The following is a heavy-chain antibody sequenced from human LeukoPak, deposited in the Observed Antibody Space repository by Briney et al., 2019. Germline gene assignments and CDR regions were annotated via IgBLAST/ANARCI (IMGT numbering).Heavy chain of an antibody. D-gene: IGHD6-19*01. CDR3: ARDRYSSAWYEE. CDR2: INSGGSST. CDR1: AFTFSSYW. Sequence: PGGSLRLTCTASAFTFSSYWTHWVRQAPGKGLVWVSHINSGGSSTSYADSVKGRFTISRDNAKNTLYLQMNSLRAEDTAVYYCARDRYSSAWYEEWGQGTLVTVSS. V-gene: IGHV3-74*01. J-gene: IGHJ4*02.